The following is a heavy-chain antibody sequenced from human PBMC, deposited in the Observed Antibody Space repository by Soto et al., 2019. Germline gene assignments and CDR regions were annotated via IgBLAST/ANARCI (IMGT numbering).Heavy chain of an antibody. J-gene: IGHJ4*02. CDR2: ISGSSSYT. D-gene: IGHD3-10*01. Sequence: PGGSLRLSCAASGFTFSDYYMSWIRQAPGKGLEWVSYISGSSSYTNYADSVKGRFTISRDNAKNSLYLQMNSLRAEDTAVYYCARDRYYGSGSSTLWGQGTLVTVSS. V-gene: IGHV3-11*06. CDR1: GFTFSDYY. CDR3: ARDRYYGSGSSTL.